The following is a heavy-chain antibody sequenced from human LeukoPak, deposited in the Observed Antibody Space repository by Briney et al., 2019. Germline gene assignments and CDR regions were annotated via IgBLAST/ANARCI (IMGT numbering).Heavy chain of an antibody. CDR2: IIPIFGTA. D-gene: IGHD2-2*01. V-gene: IGHV1-69*13. Sequence: ASVKVSCKASGGTFSSYAISWVRQAPGQGLEWMGGIIPIFGTANYAQKFQGRVTITADESTRTAYMELSSLRSADTAVYYCAREVQVVTAATHYYYYYMDVWGKGTTVTVSS. J-gene: IGHJ6*03. CDR3: AREVQVVTAATHYYYYYMDV. CDR1: GGTFSSYA.